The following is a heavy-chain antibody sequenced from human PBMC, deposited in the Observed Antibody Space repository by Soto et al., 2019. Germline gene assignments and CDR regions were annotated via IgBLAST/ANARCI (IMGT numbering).Heavy chain of an antibody. V-gene: IGHV1-8*01. J-gene: IGHJ6*03. CDR3: ARGVREVVPAGPLYYYYYYMDV. CDR2: MNPNSGNT. CDR1: GYTFTSYD. Sequence: ASVKVSCKASGYTFTSYDINWVRQATGQGLEWMGWMNPNSGNTGYAQKFQGRVTMTRNTSISTAYMELSSLRSEDTAVYYCARGVREVVPAGPLYYYYYYMDVWGKGTTVTVSS. D-gene: IGHD2-2*01.